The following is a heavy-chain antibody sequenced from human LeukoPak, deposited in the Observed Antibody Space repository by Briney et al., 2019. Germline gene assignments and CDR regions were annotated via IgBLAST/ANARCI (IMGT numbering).Heavy chain of an antibody. J-gene: IGHJ3*02. CDR1: GGSFSAYY. V-gene: IGHV4-34*01. CDR3: AREASGI. Sequence: SETLSLTCAFYGGSFSAYYWSWIRQPPGKGLEWLGEINHSGRTHFNPSLKSRVTISVDTSKNQFSLKLSAVTAAATAVYYWAREASGIWGQGTMVTVSS. CDR2: INHSGRT.